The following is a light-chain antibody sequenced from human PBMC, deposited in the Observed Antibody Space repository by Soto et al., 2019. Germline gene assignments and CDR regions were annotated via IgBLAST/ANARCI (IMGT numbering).Light chain of an antibody. V-gene: IGLV2-14*01. CDR1: SSDVGGYNS. CDR2: DVT. Sequence: QSVLTQPASVSGSTGQSITISCTGTSSDVGGYNSVSWYQQHPGKAPKLILYDVTDRPSGVSYRFSGSKSGNTASLTISGLQAAAEADYFCSSFTSSRTNVFGSGTKVTVL. CDR3: SSFTSSRTNV. J-gene: IGLJ1*01.